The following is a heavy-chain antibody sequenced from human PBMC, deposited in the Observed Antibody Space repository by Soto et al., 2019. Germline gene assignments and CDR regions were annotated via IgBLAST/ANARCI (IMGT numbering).Heavy chain of an antibody. V-gene: IGHV4-31*03. Sequence: QVQLQQSGPALVKPSQTLSLTCTVSDASISTATFYWIRQLPGEALQWIGYIYYSGSAYYNSSLRSRATVSLDTSKSEFSLTLTSLTAADTAVYYCARGEAGVAGRLDYWGQGTLVTVSA. J-gene: IGHJ4*02. CDR1: DASISTATFY. D-gene: IGHD6-19*01. CDR3: ARGEAGVAGRLDY. CDR2: IYYSGSA.